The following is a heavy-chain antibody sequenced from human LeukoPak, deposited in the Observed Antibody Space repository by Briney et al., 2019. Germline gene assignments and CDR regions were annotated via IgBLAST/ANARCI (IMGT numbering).Heavy chain of an antibody. D-gene: IGHD6-13*01. CDR1: GFTFSSYG. Sequence: GGSLRLSCAASGFTFSSYGMHWVRQAPGRGLEGVAFIRYDGSNKYYADSVKGRFTISRDNSKNTLYLQTNSLRAEDTAVYYCAKDDAAAAGSPYYYYYYMDVWGKGTTVTVSS. V-gene: IGHV3-30*02. CDR2: IRYDGSNK. CDR3: AKDDAAAAGSPYYYYYYMDV. J-gene: IGHJ6*03.